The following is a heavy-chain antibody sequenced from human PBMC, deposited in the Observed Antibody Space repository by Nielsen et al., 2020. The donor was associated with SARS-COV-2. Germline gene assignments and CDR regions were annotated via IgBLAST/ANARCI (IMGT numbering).Heavy chain of an antibody. CDR2: IKQDGSEK. CDR3: ARDNSIVGATDVENWFDP. CDR1: GFTFSSYW. D-gene: IGHD1-26*01. Sequence: GESLKISCAASGFTFSSYWMSWVRQAPGKGLEWVANIKQDGSEKYYVDSVKGRFTISRDNAKNSLYLQMNSLRAEDTAVYYCARDNSIVGATDVENWFDPWGQGTLVTVSS. J-gene: IGHJ5*02. V-gene: IGHV3-7*03.